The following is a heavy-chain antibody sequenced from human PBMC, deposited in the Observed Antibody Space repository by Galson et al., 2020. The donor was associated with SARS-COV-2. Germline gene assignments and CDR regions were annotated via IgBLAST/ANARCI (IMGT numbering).Heavy chain of an antibody. CDR1: GFPFSTYS. Sequence: GESLKISCAASGFPFSTYSMNWVRLAPGTGLEWVSSISTSSSYTYYVDSVKGRFSISRDNPRNSLYLQMNSLRAEDTAVSYCARDEGIRGYNYGRLYYGMDVWGQGTTVTGSS. J-gene: IGHJ6*02. D-gene: IGHD5-18*01. V-gene: IGHV3-21*01. CDR2: ISTSSSYT. CDR3: ARDEGIRGYNYGRLYYGMDV.